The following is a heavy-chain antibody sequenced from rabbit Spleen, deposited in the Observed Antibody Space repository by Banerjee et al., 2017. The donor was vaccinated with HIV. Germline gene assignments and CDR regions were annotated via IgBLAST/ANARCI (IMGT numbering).Heavy chain of an antibody. CDR3: ARDAGNYDYIDVYFNL. V-gene: IGHV1S40*01. CDR1: GVSFSSSSY. CDR2: IDTGSSGFT. Sequence: QSLEESGGDLVKPGASLTLTCTASGVSFSSSSYMCWVRQAPGKGLEWIACIDTGSSGFTYFAAWAKGRFTCSKTSSTTVTLQMTRLTAADTATYFCARDAGNYDYIDVYFNLWGPGTLVTVS. J-gene: IGHJ4*01. D-gene: IGHD1-1*01.